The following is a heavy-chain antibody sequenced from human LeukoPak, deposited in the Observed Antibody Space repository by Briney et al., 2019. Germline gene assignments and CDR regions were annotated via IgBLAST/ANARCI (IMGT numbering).Heavy chain of an antibody. J-gene: IGHJ4*02. CDR3: AKLRSISWYASCDY. CDR2: ISGTGGDT. D-gene: IGHD2-2*01. V-gene: IGHV3-23*01. Sequence: GGSLRLSCAASGFTFSDYAMSWVRQAPGKGLEWVAAISGTGGDTYYADSAKGRFTLSRDSSKDTVYLQMNSLRTEDTAVYYCAKLRSISWYASCDYWGQGTLVTVSS. CDR1: GFTFSDYA.